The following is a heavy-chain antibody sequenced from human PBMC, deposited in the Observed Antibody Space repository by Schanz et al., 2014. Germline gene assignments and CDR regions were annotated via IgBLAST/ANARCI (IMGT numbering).Heavy chain of an antibody. CDR1: GLLFSYYY. CDR3: VKDPDKYNWNDVEGMDV. CDR2: MIGSGSSV. Sequence: EVQLVESGGGLVRPGGSLRLSCAASGLLFSYYYMSGVRQAPGKGLEWVSRMIGSGSSVFYADSVKGRFTISRDTSKNTLYLLLNSLRAEDTAVYYCVKDPDKYNWNDVEGMDVWGPGTTVTVSS. D-gene: IGHD1-1*01. V-gene: IGHV3-23*04. J-gene: IGHJ6*01.